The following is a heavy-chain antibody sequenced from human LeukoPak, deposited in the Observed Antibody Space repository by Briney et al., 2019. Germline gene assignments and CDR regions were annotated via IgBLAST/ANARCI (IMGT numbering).Heavy chain of an antibody. V-gene: IGHV3-9*01. Sequence: TGGSLRLSCAASGFTFGNHVMHWVRQAPGKGLEWVSAIDWRGGTSAYEVSVKGRFTISRDDANSFLYLQMNSLRPEDTAFYLCVRGQARETTPAGWGSHLDRWGLGTLVTVSS. D-gene: IGHD1-7*01. CDR1: GFTFGNHV. CDR2: IDWRGGTS. CDR3: VRGQARETTPAGWGSHLDR. J-gene: IGHJ5*02.